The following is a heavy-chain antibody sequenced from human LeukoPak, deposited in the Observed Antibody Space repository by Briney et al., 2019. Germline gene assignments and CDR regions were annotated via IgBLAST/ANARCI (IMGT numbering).Heavy chain of an antibody. D-gene: IGHD2-21*02. V-gene: IGHV3-23*01. Sequence: HPGGSLRLSCAASGFTFSSSAMTWVRQAPGKGLVWLSIISGDGTGTDYADSVKGRFTISRDNSKNTVDLQMNSLRAEDTAVYYCTKGKGAYCDGDCSSRIFDYWGQGTLVTVSS. CDR3: TKGKGAYCDGDCSSRIFDY. CDR1: GFTFSSSA. J-gene: IGHJ4*02. CDR2: ISGDGTGT.